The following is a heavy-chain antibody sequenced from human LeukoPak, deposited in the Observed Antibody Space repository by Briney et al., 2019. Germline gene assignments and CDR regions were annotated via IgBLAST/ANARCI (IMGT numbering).Heavy chain of an antibody. CDR2: INPNSGGT. V-gene: IGHV1-2*06. Sequence: ASVKVSCKASGYTFTGCYIFWVRQAPGQGLKWMGRINPNSGGTQYAQEFQGRVTMTRDTSISTAYMELSRLRSDDTAVYYCARGYCSGGGCYSVENWFDPWGQGTLVTVSS. CDR1: GYTFTGCY. J-gene: IGHJ5*02. CDR3: ARGYCSGGGCYSVENWFDP. D-gene: IGHD2-15*01.